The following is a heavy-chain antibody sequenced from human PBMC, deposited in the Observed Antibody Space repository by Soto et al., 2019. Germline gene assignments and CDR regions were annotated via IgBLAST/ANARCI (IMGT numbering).Heavy chain of an antibody. V-gene: IGHV1-3*01. D-gene: IGHD1-1*01. CDR1: GYTFTSYA. J-gene: IGHJ4*02. Sequence: QVQLVQSGAEVKKPGASVKVSCKASGYTFTSYAMHWVRQAPGQRLEWMGWINAGNGNTKYSQKFQGRVTITSDTYASSAYMELSSLRSEDTAVYYCARFLYKWHYFDYWGQGTLVSVSS. CDR2: INAGNGNT. CDR3: ARFLYKWHYFDY.